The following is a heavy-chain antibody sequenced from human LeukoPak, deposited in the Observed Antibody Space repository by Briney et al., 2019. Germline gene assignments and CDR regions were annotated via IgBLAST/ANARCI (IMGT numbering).Heavy chain of an antibody. J-gene: IGHJ4*02. CDR3: ARVYDFWSGYLFDY. Sequence: ASVKVSCKASGYTFTGYHMHWVRQAPGQGLEWMGCINPNSGGTNYAQKFQGRVTMTRDTSISTAYMELSRLRSDDTAVYYCARVYDFWSGYLFDYWGQGTLVTVSS. V-gene: IGHV1-2*02. D-gene: IGHD3-3*01. CDR1: GYTFTGYH. CDR2: INPNSGGT.